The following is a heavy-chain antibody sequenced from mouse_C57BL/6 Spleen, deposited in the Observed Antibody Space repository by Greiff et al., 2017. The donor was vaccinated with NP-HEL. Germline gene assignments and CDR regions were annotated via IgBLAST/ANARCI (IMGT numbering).Heavy chain of an antibody. CDR1: GFTFSSYA. J-gene: IGHJ3*01. V-gene: IGHV5-4*01. CDR2: ISDGGSYT. D-gene: IGHD1-1*01. Sequence: EVQLVESGGGLVKPGGSLKLSCAASGFTFSSYAMSWVRQTPEKRLEWVATISDGGSYTYYPDNVKGRFTISRDNAKNNLYLQMSHLKSEDTAMYYCARDNYGSSVFAYWGQGTLVTVSA. CDR3: ARDNYGSSVFAY.